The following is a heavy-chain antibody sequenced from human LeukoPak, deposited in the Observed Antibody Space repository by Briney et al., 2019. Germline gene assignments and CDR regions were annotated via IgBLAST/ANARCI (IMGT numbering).Heavy chain of an antibody. J-gene: IGHJ4*02. D-gene: IGHD2-2*01. V-gene: IGHV1-69*13. CDR1: GYTFTSYG. Sequence: SVKVSCKASGYTFTSYGISWVRQAPGQGLEWMGGIIPIFGTANYAQKFQGRVTITADESTSTAYMELSSLRSEDTAVYYCARSRGVVVLNYWGQGTLVTVSS. CDR2: IIPIFGTA. CDR3: ARSRGVVVLNY.